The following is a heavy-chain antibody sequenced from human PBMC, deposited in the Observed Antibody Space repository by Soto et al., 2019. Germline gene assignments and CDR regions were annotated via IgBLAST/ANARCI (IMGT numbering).Heavy chain of an antibody. D-gene: IGHD2-8*01. CDR3: ARAHSCLNVVCYNMGWFDP. CDR2: IYYSGST. V-gene: IGHV4-59*01. Sequence: PSETLSLTCTVSGGSISSYYWSWIRQPPGKGLEWIGQIYYSGSTNYNPSLKSRVTISVDTSNNQFSLKLSSVTAADTAVYYCARAHSCLNVVCYNMGWFDPWGQGTLVTVSS. J-gene: IGHJ5*02. CDR1: GGSISSYY.